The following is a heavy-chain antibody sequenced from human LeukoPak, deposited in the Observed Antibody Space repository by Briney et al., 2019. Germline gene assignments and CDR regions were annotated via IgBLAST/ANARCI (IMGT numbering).Heavy chain of an antibody. V-gene: IGHV3-74*01. J-gene: IGHJ3*02. Sequence: GGSLRLSCAASGFTFSSYWMHWVRQAPGKGLLWVSRINSDGSTTSYADSVKGPFTISRDNAKNTLYLQMNSLRAEDTAVYYCARGYCSGGRCYGAFDTWGQGTMVTVSS. D-gene: IGHD2-15*01. CDR3: ARGYCSGGRCYGAFDT. CDR1: GFTFSSYW. CDR2: INSDGSTT.